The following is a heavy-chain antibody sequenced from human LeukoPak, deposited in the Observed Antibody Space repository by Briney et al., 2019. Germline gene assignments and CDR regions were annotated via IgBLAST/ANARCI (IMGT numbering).Heavy chain of an antibody. D-gene: IGHD5-18*01. CDR3: ARDQGDNSYGYYAIWYAFDV. V-gene: IGHV1-69*04. Sequence: SVKVSCKASGGTFNNYAISWVRQAPRQGLEWMGRIVPILGIANYAQEFQGRLIITADKATSSAYMELSSLRSEDTAVYYCARDQGDNSYGYYAIWYAFDVWGQGTMVTVSS. J-gene: IGHJ3*01. CDR1: GGTFNNYA. CDR2: IVPILGIA.